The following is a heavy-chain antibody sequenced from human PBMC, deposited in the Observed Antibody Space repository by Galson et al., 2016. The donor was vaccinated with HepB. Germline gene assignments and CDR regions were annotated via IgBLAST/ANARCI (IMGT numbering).Heavy chain of an antibody. CDR3: ATVAAVSRPDYYGTDV. D-gene: IGHD6-13*01. CDR1: GGSINDHY. V-gene: IGHV4-59*11. J-gene: IGHJ6*02. CDR2: IRYSGQT. Sequence: SETLSLTCAVSGGSINDHYWSWIRQSPGKGLEWIGYIRYSGQTNYSPSLRSRVAMWMDTSKKQFSLKLTSVTAADTAVYYCATVAAVSRPDYYGTDVWGQGTTVTVSS.